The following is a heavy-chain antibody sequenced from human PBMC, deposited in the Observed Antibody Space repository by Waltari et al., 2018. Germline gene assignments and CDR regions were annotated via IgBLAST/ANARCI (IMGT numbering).Heavy chain of an antibody. V-gene: IGHV3-30*19. CDR1: GFTFSSYG. CDR2: IWYDGSNK. J-gene: IGHJ4*02. Sequence: QVQLVESGGGVVQPGRSLRLSCAASGFTFSSYGMHWVRQAPGKGLEWVAVIWYDGSNKDFADSVKGRFTLSRDNSKNTLYLQMSSLRAEDTAVYYCARRAHSGFDYWGQGALVTVSS. D-gene: IGHD1-26*01. CDR3: ARRAHSGFDY.